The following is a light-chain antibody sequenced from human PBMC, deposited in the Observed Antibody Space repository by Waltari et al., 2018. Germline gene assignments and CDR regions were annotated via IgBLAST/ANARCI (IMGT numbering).Light chain of an antibody. CDR1: SSDMGGYNY. CDR3: SSYAGINNFVV. V-gene: IGLV2-8*01. Sequence: QSALTQPPSASGSPGQSVTIPCTGTSSDMGGYNYVSWYQQHPGKAPKLMTYEVIKRPSGVPDRFSGSKSGNTASLTVSGLQAEDEADYYCSSYAGINNFVVFGGGTKLTVL. CDR2: EVI. J-gene: IGLJ2*01.